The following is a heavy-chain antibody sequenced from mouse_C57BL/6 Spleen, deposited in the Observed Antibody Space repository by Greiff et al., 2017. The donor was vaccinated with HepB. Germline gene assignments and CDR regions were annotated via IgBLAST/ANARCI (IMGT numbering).Heavy chain of an antibody. CDR3: ARHEGDNYFDY. Sequence: EVHLVESGGDLVKPGGSLKLSCAASGFTFSSYGMSWVRQTPDKRLEWVATISSGGSYTYYPDSVKGRFTISRDNAKNTLYLQMSSLKSEDTAMYYCARHEGDNYFDYWGQGTTLTVSS. D-gene: IGHD3-3*01. CDR2: ISSGGSYT. J-gene: IGHJ2*01. V-gene: IGHV5-6*01. CDR1: GFTFSSYG.